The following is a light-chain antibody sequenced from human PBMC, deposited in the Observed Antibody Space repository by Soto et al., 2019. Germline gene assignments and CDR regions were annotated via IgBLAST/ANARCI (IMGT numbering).Light chain of an antibody. J-gene: IGLJ1*01. Sequence: QSVLTQPPSVSAAPGQKVTISCSGSSSNNGNNYVSWYQHLPGTAPKLLIYDNDKRPSGIPDRFSGSKSGASATLDITGLQTGDEADFYCLTWDSSLSVAVFGTGTKLTVL. CDR3: LTWDSSLSVAV. CDR2: DND. CDR1: SSNNGNNY. V-gene: IGLV1-51*01.